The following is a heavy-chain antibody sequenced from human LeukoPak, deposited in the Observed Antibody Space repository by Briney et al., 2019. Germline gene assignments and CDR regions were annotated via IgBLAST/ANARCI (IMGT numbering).Heavy chain of an antibody. CDR2: INHSGST. CDR1: GGSFSGYY. Sequence: SETLSLTCAVYGGSFSGYYWSWIRQPPGKGLEWIGEINHSGSTNYNPSLKSRVTISVDTSKNQFSLKLSSVTAADTAVYYCARVGQMATSYYFDYWGQGTLVTVSS. J-gene: IGHJ4*02. D-gene: IGHD5-24*01. CDR3: ARVGQMATSYYFDY. V-gene: IGHV4-34*01.